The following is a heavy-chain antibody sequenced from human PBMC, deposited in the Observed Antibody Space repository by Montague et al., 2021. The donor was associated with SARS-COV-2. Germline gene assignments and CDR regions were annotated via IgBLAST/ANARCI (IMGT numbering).Heavy chain of an antibody. D-gene: IGHD3-22*01. CDR1: GFSLTTSGMS. V-gene: IGHV4-30-2*03. Sequence: LVKPTQTLTLTCTFSGFSLTTSGMSVTWIRQPPGKGLEWIGSIYHDGNTYYNPSLKTRVALSIDERKNQFSLKFYSVTVADTAVYSCARGPKMGGSGYYYNWGQGILVTVSS. CDR2: IYHDGNT. J-gene: IGHJ1*01. CDR3: ARGPKMGGSGYYYN.